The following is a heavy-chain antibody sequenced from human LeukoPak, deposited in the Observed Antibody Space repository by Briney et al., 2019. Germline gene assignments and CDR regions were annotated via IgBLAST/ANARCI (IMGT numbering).Heavy chain of an antibody. CDR1: GYTFTSYG. J-gene: IGHJ6*02. CDR2: ISAYNGNT. CDR3: ARDQGDYSSQFYYYYGMDV. Sequence: ASVKVSCKASGYTFTSYGISWVRQAPGQGLEWMGWISAYNGNTNYAQKLQGRVTMTTDTSTSTAYMGLRSLRSDDTAVYYCARDQGDYSSQFYYYYGMDVWGQGTTVTVSS. V-gene: IGHV1-18*01. D-gene: IGHD4-11*01.